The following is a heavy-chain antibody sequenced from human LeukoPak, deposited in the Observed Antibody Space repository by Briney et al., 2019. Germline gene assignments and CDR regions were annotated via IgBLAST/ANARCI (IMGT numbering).Heavy chain of an antibody. Sequence: ASVKVSCKASGYTFTSYGISWVRQAPGQGLEWMGWISAYNGNTNYAQKLQGRVTMTRDTSISTAYMELSRLRSDDTAVYYCARGRQGYDSSGYYHPFDYWGQGTLVTVSS. CDR2: ISAYNGNT. J-gene: IGHJ4*02. D-gene: IGHD3-22*01. CDR3: ARGRQGYDSSGYYHPFDY. V-gene: IGHV1-18*01. CDR1: GYTFTSYG.